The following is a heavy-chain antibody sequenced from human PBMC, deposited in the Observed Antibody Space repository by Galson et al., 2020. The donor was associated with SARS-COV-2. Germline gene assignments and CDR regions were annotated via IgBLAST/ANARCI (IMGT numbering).Heavy chain of an antibody. J-gene: IGHJ4*02. V-gene: IGHV4-39*01. Sequence: SETLSLTCTVSGDSISSSSHHWGWIRQPPGKGLEWIGNIYYSGTTYYIPSLESRVTISVDTSKNQFSLKLNSVTAADTAVYYCARHFGSSFDYWGQGTLVTVSS. CDR1: GDSISSSSHH. CDR3: ARHFGSSFDY. D-gene: IGHD1-26*01. CDR2: IYYSGTT.